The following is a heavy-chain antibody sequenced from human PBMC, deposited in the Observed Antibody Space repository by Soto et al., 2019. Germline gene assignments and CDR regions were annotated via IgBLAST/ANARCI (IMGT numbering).Heavy chain of an antibody. V-gene: IGHV1-69*13. D-gene: IGHD2-15*01. CDR1: GGTFSSYA. Sequence: SVKVSCKASGGTFSSYAISWVRQAPGQGLEWMGGIIPIFGTANYAQKFQGRVTITADESTSTAYMELSSLRSEDTAVYYCARLRDIVVVVAAATNYGMDVWGQGTTVTVSS. CDR3: ARLRDIVVVVAAATNYGMDV. CDR2: IIPIFGTA. J-gene: IGHJ6*02.